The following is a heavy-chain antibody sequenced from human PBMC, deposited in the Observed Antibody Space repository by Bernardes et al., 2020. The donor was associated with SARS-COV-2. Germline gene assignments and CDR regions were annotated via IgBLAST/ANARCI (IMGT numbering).Heavy chain of an antibody. Sequence: GGSLRLSCAASGFIVSDNYMGWVRQAPGKGLEWVSALYSGGGTYYEDSVTGRFTISRHNSNNILFLQMDSLRVEDTAVYYCARAEFDWAPLFDHWGQGTLVTVSS. CDR1: GFIVSDNY. V-gene: IGHV3-53*04. D-gene: IGHD3-9*01. CDR2: LYSGGGT. J-gene: IGHJ4*02. CDR3: ARAEFDWAPLFDH.